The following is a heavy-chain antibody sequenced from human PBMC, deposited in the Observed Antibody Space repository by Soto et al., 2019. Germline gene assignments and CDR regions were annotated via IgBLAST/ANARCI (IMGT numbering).Heavy chain of an antibody. J-gene: IGHJ5*02. V-gene: IGHV4-31*03. D-gene: IGHD2-15*01. CDR2: IYYTGST. CDR1: AGSVTSDPYY. Sequence: QVQLQQSGPGLVKPSETLSLTCTVPAGSVTSDPYYWTWVRRRPGKGLEWIGYIYYTGSTYYSPSLRSRVSISRDTSTNQFSLRLTSVTAADTAVYYCAAQGGLESRYFYALFAWGQGTLVTVSS. CDR3: AAQGGLESRYFYALFA.